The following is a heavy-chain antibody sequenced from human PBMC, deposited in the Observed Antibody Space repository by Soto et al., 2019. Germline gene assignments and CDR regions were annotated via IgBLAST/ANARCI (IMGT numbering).Heavy chain of an antibody. CDR3: AHRVLRTVFGLVTTTAIYFDF. CDR1: GFSPTTSGVG. Sequence: QITLNESGPTQVNPRQTLTLTCTFSGFSPTTSGVGVGWIRQSPGKAPEWLALIYWDDDKRYSPSLKSRLTITKDTSKNQVVLTMADLDPADTATYYCAHRVLRTVFGLVTTTAIYFDFWGQGTPVAVSS. CDR2: IYWDDDK. J-gene: IGHJ4*02. V-gene: IGHV2-5*02. D-gene: IGHD3-3*01.